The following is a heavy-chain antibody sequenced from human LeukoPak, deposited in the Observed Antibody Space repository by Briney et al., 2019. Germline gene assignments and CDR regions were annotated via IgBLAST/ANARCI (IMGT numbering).Heavy chain of an antibody. CDR3: ARSGYDILTGYYKYEITYYFDY. CDR2: INHSGST. Sequence: PSETLSLTCAVYGGSFSGYYWGWIRQPPGKGLEWIGEINHSGSTNYNPSLKSRVTISVDTSKNQFSLKLSSVTAADTAVYYCARSGYDILTGYYKYEITYYFDYWGQGTLVTVSS. V-gene: IGHV4-34*01. D-gene: IGHD3-9*01. CDR1: GGSFSGYY. J-gene: IGHJ4*02.